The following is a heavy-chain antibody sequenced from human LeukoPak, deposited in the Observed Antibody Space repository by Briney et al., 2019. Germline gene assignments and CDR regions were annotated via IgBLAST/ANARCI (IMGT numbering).Heavy chain of an antibody. V-gene: IGHV3-7*01. D-gene: IGHD3-10*01. CDR2: IKQDGSEK. CDR1: GFTFSSYW. CDR3: ARARGIDY. Sequence: GGSLRLSCAPSGFTFSSYWMSWVRQAPGKGLEWVANIKQDGSEKYYVDSVKGRFTISRDNAKNSLYLQMNSLRAEDTAVYYCARARGIDYWGQGTLVTVSS. J-gene: IGHJ4*02.